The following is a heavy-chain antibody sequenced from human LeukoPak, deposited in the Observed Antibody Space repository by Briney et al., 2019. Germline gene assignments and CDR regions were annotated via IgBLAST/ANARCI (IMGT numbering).Heavy chain of an antibody. J-gene: IGHJ6*03. CDR3: RREPRGGLSGNLGGLFASYHTYYYMDV. CDR1: GYTFTTYY. CDR2: INPLDGAT. Sequence: ASLKISCKASGYTFTTYYIHCVRQAPGQGLEWMGMINPLDGATPYAHKVQGRGTISSDTSSTTVYMDVRALSSGDRAVCCCRREPRGGLSGNLGGLFASYHTYYYMDVWGRGTTVTISS. V-gene: IGHV1-46*01. D-gene: IGHD1-26*01.